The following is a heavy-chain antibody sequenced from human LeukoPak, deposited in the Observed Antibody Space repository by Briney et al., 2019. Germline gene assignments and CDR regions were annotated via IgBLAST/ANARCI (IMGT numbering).Heavy chain of an antibody. CDR1: GFTFSSHS. J-gene: IGHJ6*03. CDR2: ISSSSSYI. CDR3: ARSSGWYHRGPDYYYYYMDV. Sequence: GGSLRLSCAASGFTFSSHSMNWVRQAPGKRLEWVSSISSSSSYIYYADSVKGRFTISRDNAKNSLYLQMNSLRAEDTAIYYCARSSGWYHRGPDYYYYYMDVWGKGTTVTVS. V-gene: IGHV3-21*01. D-gene: IGHD6-19*01.